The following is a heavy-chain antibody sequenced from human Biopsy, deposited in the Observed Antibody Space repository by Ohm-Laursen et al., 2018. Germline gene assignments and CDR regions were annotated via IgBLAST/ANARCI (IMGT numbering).Heavy chain of an antibody. D-gene: IGHD3-3*01. CDR1: GYTFSMYA. Sequence: SSVKASCKSSGYTFSMYAIIWVRQAPGQGLEWMGWSSAYNGKTNYAQKFQGRLTMTTDTSTSTAYMELRSLRSDDTAVYYCARDRPSVSTYGVDWGQGTLVTVSS. J-gene: IGHJ4*02. V-gene: IGHV1-18*01. CDR3: ARDRPSVSTYGVD. CDR2: SSAYNGKT.